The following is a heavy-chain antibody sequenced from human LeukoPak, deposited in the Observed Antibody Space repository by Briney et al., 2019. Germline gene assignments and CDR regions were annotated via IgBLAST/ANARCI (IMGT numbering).Heavy chain of an antibody. J-gene: IGHJ4*02. V-gene: IGHV1-2*02. CDR3: AREIREGFPYFDY. Sequence: ASVKVSCKTSGYTFTGYYIHWVRQAPGQGLEGMGWINPNIGGTRYAQKFQGRVTMTMDTSITTAYMEVSRLRSDDAAVYYCAREIREGFPYFDYWGQGTPVTVSS. CDR1: GYTFTGYY. D-gene: IGHD5-18*01. CDR2: INPNIGGT.